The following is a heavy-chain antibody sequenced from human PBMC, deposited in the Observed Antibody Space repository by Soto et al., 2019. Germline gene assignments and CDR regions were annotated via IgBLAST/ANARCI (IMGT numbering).Heavy chain of an antibody. CDR2: IYYSGST. D-gene: IGHD6-6*01. V-gene: IGHV4-31*03. J-gene: IGHJ6*02. CDR3: ARVIDSSSFGGYYYGMDV. CDR1: GGSIRSGGYY. Sequence: PSETLPHTCTVSGGSIRSGGYYCSWIRKHPGKGLEWIGYIYYSGSTYYNPSLKSRVTISVDTSKNQFSLKLSSVTAADTAVYYCARVIDSSSFGGYYYGMDVWGQGTTVTGSS.